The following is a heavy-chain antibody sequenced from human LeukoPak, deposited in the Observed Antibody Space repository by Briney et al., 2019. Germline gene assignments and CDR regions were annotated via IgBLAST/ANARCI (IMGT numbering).Heavy chain of an antibody. Sequence: SETLSLTCTVSGGSISSYYWSWIRQPPGKGLEWIGNIYDSGSTNYNPSLKSRVTISVDRSKNQFSLKRSSVTAADTAVYYCARMPITMVRGVTYFDYWGQGTLVTVSS. CDR1: GGSISSYY. CDR3: ARMPITMVRGVTYFDY. V-gene: IGHV4-59*12. CDR2: IYDSGST. J-gene: IGHJ4*02. D-gene: IGHD3-10*01.